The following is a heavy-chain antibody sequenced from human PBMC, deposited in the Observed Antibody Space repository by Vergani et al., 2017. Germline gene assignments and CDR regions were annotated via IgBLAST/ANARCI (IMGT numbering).Heavy chain of an antibody. CDR2: IIPIFGTA. Sequence: QVQLVQSGAEVKKPGSSVKVSCKASGGTFSSYAISWVRQAPGQGLEWMGGIIPIFGTANYAQKFQGRVTITADESTSTAYMELSSLRSEDTAVYYCAIVVVPAPIWRYYWFDPWGQGTLVTVSS. D-gene: IGHD2-2*01. CDR1: GGTFSSYA. V-gene: IGHV1-69*01. J-gene: IGHJ5*02. CDR3: AIVVVPAPIWRYYWFDP.